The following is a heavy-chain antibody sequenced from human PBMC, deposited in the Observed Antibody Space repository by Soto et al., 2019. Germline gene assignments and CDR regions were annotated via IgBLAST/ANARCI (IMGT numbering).Heavy chain of an antibody. CDR2: IYPGDSDT. CDR3: ARDMITFGGVIEDYYGMDV. V-gene: IGHV5-51*01. Sequence: GESLKISCKGSGYSFTSYWIGWVRQMPGKGLEWMGIIYPGDSDTRYSPSFQGQVTISADKSISTAYLQWSSLKASDTAMYYCARDMITFGGVIEDYYGMDVWGQGTTVTVSS. D-gene: IGHD3-16*02. CDR1: GYSFTSYW. J-gene: IGHJ6*02.